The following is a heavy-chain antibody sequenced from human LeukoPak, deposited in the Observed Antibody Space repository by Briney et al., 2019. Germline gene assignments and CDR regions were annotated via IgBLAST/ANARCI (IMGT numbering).Heavy chain of an antibody. CDR3: ARVLSNWNYHDY. CDR2: INPSGGST. J-gene: IGHJ4*02. Sequence: GASVKVSCKASGYTFTSYYMHWVRQAPGQGLEWMGIINPSGGSTSYAQKFQGRVTMTRDTSISTAYMELSRLRSDDTAVYYCARVLSNWNYHDYWGQGTLVTVSS. CDR1: GYTFTSYY. D-gene: IGHD1-1*01. V-gene: IGHV1-46*01.